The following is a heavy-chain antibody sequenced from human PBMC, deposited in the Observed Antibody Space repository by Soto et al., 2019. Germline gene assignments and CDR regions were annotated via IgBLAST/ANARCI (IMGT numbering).Heavy chain of an antibody. CDR3: ARRYDGSGSYEYYFDY. V-gene: IGHV4-59*08. J-gene: IGHJ4*02. Sequence: PSETLSLTCTVSGGSISSYYWSWIRQPPGKGLEWIGYIYYSGSTNYNPSLKSRVTISVDTSKDQFSLKLSSVTAADTAVYYCARRYDGSGSYEYYFDYWGQGTLVSVSS. CDR1: GGSISSYY. CDR2: IYYSGST. D-gene: IGHD3-10*01.